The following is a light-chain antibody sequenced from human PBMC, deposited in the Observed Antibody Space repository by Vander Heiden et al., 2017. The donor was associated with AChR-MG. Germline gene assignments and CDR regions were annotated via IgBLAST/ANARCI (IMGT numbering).Light chain of an antibody. Sequence: DIQMTQSPSSLSASVGDRVTIPCRASQGISHYLAWYQQKPGKVPKLLIYAASTLQSGVPSRFSGSGSGTDFTLTISSLQPEDVATYDCQKYNSAPLTFGGGTKVEIK. CDR1: QGISHY. CDR3: QKYNSAPLT. V-gene: IGKV1-27*01. CDR2: AAS. J-gene: IGKJ4*01.